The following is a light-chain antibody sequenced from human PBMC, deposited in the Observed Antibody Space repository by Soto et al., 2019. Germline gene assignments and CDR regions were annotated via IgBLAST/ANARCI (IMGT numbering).Light chain of an antibody. Sequence: EIVMMQSPGTLSVSPGEGATLFCRASQSVRTKLAWYQQRPGQAPRLLMYGASTRATGIPDRFSGSGSGTEFTLTISSLLSYDVAVYYCQQYNSWPPITFGQGTRVEIK. J-gene: IGKJ5*01. CDR2: GAS. V-gene: IGKV3-15*01. CDR3: QQYNSWPPIT. CDR1: QSVRTK.